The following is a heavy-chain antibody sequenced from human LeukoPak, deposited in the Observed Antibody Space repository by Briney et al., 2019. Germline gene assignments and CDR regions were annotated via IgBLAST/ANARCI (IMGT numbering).Heavy chain of an antibody. V-gene: IGHV1-46*01. D-gene: IGHD6-13*01. J-gene: IGHJ4*02. Sequence: ASVKVSCKASGNTFSSYYMHWARQAPGQGLEWMGIINPSGGLTFYAQRFEGRVTVTRDTSTSTVHMELSSLRSEDTAVYYCAREGPGTGKYLDYWGQRTLVTVSS. CDR3: AREGPGTGKYLDY. CDR1: GNTFSSYY. CDR2: INPSGGLT.